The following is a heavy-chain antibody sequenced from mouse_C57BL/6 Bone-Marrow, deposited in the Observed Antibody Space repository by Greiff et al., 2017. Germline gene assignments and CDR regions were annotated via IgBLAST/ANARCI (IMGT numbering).Heavy chain of an antibody. J-gene: IGHJ1*03. V-gene: IGHV14-3*01. CDR2: IDPANGNT. CDR3: VSYGGSYMGYFDV. Sequence: VQLQQSVAELVRPGASVKLSCKASGYNIKNTYMHWVKQRPGQGLEWIGRIDPANGNTKYDQKFKGKATITADTSSNTAFLQLSSLTSEDSAIAYRVSYGGSYMGYFDVGGTGTTVTVSS. CDR1: GYNIKNTY. D-gene: IGHD1-1*01.